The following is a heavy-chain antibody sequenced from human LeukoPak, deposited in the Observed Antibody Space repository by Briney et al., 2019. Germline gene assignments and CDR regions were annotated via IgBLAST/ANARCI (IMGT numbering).Heavy chain of an antibody. CDR2: IYYSGRT. Sequence: SDTLSLTCAVSGDSISSSNWWVWIRQPPGKGLEWIGYIYYSGRTYYNPSLESRVTMSVDTSKNQFSLKLSSVTALDTAVYYCAGRLWRRDGYNLSAFDIWGQGTMVTVSS. J-gene: IGHJ3*02. V-gene: IGHV4-28*01. CDR1: GDSISSSNW. CDR3: AGRLWRRDGYNLSAFDI. D-gene: IGHD5-24*01.